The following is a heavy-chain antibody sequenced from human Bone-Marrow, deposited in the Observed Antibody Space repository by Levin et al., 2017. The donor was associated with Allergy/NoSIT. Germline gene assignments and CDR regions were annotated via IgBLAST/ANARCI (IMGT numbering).Heavy chain of an antibody. Sequence: GESLKISCAASEFTFSSYAMSWVRQAPGKGLEWVSVIGGDGGTTFYADSVKGRFTISRDNSRNTLYLEMNSLRADDTAVYYCAKEKASSNECFQHWCQGTLVTVSS. D-gene: IGHD2-2*01. J-gene: IGHJ1*01. V-gene: IGHV3-23*01. CDR1: EFTFSSYA. CDR2: IGGDGGTT. CDR3: AKEKASSNECFQH.